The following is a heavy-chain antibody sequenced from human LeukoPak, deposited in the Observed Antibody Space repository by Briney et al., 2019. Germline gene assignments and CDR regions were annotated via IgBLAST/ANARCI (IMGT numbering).Heavy chain of an antibody. V-gene: IGHV4-31*03. Sequence: SETLSLTCTVSGDSISSGGFYWSWIRQRSGKGLEWVAYIKYNGDTFYNPSLKSRPTISRDTSKNLFSLILTSVTAADSALYFCARGTLLNYLDYWGQGALVTVSS. CDR2: IKYNGDT. D-gene: IGHD3/OR15-3a*01. CDR3: ARGTLLNYLDY. CDR1: GDSISSGGFY. J-gene: IGHJ4*02.